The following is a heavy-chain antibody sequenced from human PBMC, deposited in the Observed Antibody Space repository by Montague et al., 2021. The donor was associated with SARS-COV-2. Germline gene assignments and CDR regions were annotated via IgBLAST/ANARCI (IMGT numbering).Heavy chain of an antibody. CDR2: IFRTGYT. CDR1: DGSISNYY. CDR3: ARGSDYYYVMDV. V-gene: IGHV4-59*01. Sequence: SETLSLTRTVSDGSISNYYWSWLRQPPGKGLEWIGYIFRTGYTNYNPSLKRRVTLSVDTSKNQFSLKLSSLTAADTAVYYCARGSDYYYVMDVWGHGTTVTVSS. J-gene: IGHJ6*02.